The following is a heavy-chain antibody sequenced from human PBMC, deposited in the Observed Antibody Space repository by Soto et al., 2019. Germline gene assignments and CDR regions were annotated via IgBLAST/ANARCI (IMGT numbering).Heavy chain of an antibody. CDR2: TYYRSKWYN. V-gene: IGHV6-1*01. D-gene: IGHD2-2*01. CDR3: ASWPSVVPAAHKNYYYYYMDV. CDR1: GDSVSSNSAA. J-gene: IGHJ6*03. Sequence: QSQTLSLTCAISGDSVSSNSAAWNWIRQSPSRGLEWLGRTYYRSKWYNDYAVSVKSRITINPDTSKNQFSLQLNSVTPEDTAVYYCASWPSVVPAAHKNYYYYYMDVWGKGTTVTVSS.